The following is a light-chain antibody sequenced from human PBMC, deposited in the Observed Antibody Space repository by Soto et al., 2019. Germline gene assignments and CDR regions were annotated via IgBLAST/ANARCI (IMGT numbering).Light chain of an antibody. V-gene: IGLV1-36*01. CDR1: SSNIGNNA. J-gene: IGLJ1*01. Sequence: HSVLTPPPSVSEAPRQRVTISCSGSSSNIGNNAVNWYQQLPGKAPKLLIYYDDLLPSGVSDRFSGSKSGTSASLAISGLQSEDEDDYYCAAWDDSLNGYVFGTGTKVTVL. CDR2: YDD. CDR3: AAWDDSLNGYV.